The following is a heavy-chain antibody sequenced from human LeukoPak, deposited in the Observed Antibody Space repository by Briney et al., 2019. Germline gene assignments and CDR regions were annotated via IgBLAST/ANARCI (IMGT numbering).Heavy chain of an antibody. D-gene: IGHD3-16*01. V-gene: IGHV3-9*01. J-gene: IGHJ4*02. CDR2: ISWNSGSI. CDR3: AKDMARGGYKGLIDY. CDR1: GFTFDDYA. Sequence: GGSLRLSCAASGFTFDDYAMHWVRQAPGKGLEWVSGISWNSGSIGYADSVKGRFTISRDNAKNSLYLQMNSLRAEDTALYYCAKDMARGGYKGLIDYWGQGTLVTVSS.